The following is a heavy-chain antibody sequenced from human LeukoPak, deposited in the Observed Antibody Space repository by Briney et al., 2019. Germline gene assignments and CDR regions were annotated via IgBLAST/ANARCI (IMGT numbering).Heavy chain of an antibody. D-gene: IGHD3-22*01. Sequence: PETLSLTCTLSGGSISGYYWSWIRQPPGKGLEWIGYLYPSGSNNYNPSLKSRVTISLDTSENQFSLKLSSVTAADTAVYYCARHYYDRSDSYSFDYWGQGTLVTLS. CDR3: ARHYYDRSDSYSFDY. CDR2: LYPSGSN. J-gene: IGHJ4*02. CDR1: GGSISGYY. V-gene: IGHV4-59*08.